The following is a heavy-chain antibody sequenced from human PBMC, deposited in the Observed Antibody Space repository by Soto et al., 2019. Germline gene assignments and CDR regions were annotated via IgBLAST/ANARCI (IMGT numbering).Heavy chain of an antibody. Sequence: PGGSLRLSCAASGFTFSNYAMSWVRQAPGKGLEWVSTVSGGGGSTDYADSVKGRFTISRDNSKNTLYLQLNSLRAEDTAVYYCAKDLRGTTFLPQAFDIWGQGTMVTVSS. J-gene: IGHJ3*02. CDR3: AKDLRGTTFLPQAFDI. CDR1: GFTFSNYA. D-gene: IGHD1-7*01. CDR2: VSGGGGST. V-gene: IGHV3-23*01.